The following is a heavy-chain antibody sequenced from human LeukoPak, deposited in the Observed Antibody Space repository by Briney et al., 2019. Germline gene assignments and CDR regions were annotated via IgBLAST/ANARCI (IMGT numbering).Heavy chain of an antibody. D-gene: IGHD6-19*01. V-gene: IGHV1-2*02. CDR3: ARDKSGSSGWYSYFDY. Sequence: AASVKVSCKASGYTFTGYYMHWVRQAPGQGLEWMGWINPNSGGTNYAQKFQGRVTMTRDTSISTVYMELSRLRSDDTAVYYCARDKSGSSGWYSYFDYWGQGTLVTVSS. CDR1: GYTFTGYY. J-gene: IGHJ4*02. CDR2: INPNSGGT.